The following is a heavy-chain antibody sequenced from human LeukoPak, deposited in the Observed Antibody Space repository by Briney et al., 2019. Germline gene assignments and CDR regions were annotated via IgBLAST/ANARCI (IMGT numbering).Heavy chain of an antibody. CDR3: ATNYYYGSEFYMDV. V-gene: IGHV3-9*01. J-gene: IGHJ6*03. D-gene: IGHD3-10*01. Sequence: PGGSLRLSCAASRFTFDHYAMHWVRQVPGKGLEWVSGISWNSGSIEYADSVKGRFTISRDDSKSIAYLQMNSLKTEDTAMYYCATNYYYGSEFYMDVWGKGTTVTVSS. CDR1: RFTFDHYA. CDR2: ISWNSGSI.